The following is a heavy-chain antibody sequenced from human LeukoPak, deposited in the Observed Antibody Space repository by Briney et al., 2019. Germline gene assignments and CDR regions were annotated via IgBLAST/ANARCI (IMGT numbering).Heavy chain of an antibody. Sequence: GASVKVSCKASGYTFTGYYMHWVRQAPGQGLEWMGWINPNSGGTNYAQKFQGRVTMTRDTSISTAYMELSRLRSDDTAVYYCARDAEYDILTGYYDDTYYMDVWGKGTTVTISS. CDR1: GYTFTGYY. V-gene: IGHV1-2*02. D-gene: IGHD3-9*01. J-gene: IGHJ6*03. CDR3: ARDAEYDILTGYYDDTYYMDV. CDR2: INPNSGGT.